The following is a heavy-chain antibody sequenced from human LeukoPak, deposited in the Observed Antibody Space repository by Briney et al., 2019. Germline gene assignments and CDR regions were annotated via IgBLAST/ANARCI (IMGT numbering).Heavy chain of an antibody. V-gene: IGHV3-48*01. D-gene: IGHD3-16*01. Sequence: GGPRRLSCAVSGFTFSGSGMHWVRQAPGKGLEWVSYISNTGSPIYYADSVKARFTISRDNAKNSLWLQMSSLRADDTAVYFCVTDWPVWWGLGTLVTVSS. CDR3: VTDWPVW. CDR1: GFTFSGSG. J-gene: IGHJ4*02. CDR2: ISNTGSPI.